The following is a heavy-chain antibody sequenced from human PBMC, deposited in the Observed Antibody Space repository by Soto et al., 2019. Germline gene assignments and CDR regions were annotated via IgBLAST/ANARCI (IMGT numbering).Heavy chain of an antibody. D-gene: IGHD3-3*01. Sequence: GGSLRLSCAASGFTFSSYWMSWVRQAPGKGLEWVANIKQDGSEKYYVDSVKGRFTISRDNAKNSLYLQMNSLRAEDTAVYYCARTKDYDFWSGYYRGWGFGYYYGMDVWGQGTTVTVSS. CDR2: IKQDGSEK. V-gene: IGHV3-7*05. CDR3: ARTKDYDFWSGYYRGWGFGYYYGMDV. J-gene: IGHJ6*02. CDR1: GFTFSSYW.